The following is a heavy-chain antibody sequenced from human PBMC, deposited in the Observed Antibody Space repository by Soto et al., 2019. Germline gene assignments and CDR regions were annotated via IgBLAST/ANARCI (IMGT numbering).Heavy chain of an antibody. J-gene: IGHJ3*02. CDR2: ISAYNGKT. CDR1: GYTFTSYG. Sequence: QVQLVQSGAEVKKPGASVKVSCKASGYTFTSYGISWVRQAPGQGLEWMGWISAYNGKTNYAQKLQGKVTMTTDTSTSTAYMELRILRSDDTAVYYCARDSLMIDVIDAFDIWGQGTMVTVSS. D-gene: IGHD3-22*01. CDR3: ARDSLMIDVIDAFDI. V-gene: IGHV1-18*01.